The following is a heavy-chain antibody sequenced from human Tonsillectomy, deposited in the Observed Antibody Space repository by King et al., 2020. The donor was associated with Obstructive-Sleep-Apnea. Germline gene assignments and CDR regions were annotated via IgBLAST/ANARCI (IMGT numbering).Heavy chain of an antibody. CDR2: VKSKIDGGKT. CDR1: GFGFSDAW. D-gene: IGHD3-22*01. J-gene: IGHJ4*02. CDR3: ATEFFSNGYNN. Sequence: VQLVESGGGLVKAGGSLRLSCAGSGFGFSDAWMTWVRQAPGKGLEWVGHVKSKIDGGKTDYAGPVKGRLTISRDDSKNRVFLQMYSLRTDDTAVYYCATEFFSNGYNNWGRGTLVTVST. V-gene: IGHV3-15*01.